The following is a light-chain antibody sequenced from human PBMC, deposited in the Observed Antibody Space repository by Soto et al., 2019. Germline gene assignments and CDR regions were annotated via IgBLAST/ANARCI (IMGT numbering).Light chain of an antibody. CDR1: QSVGSN. CDR3: QQYDSSRT. V-gene: IGKV3-20*01. J-gene: IGKJ1*01. Sequence: EIVMTQSPATLSVSPGERATLSCRASQSVGSNLAWYQQKPGQAPRLLIYGASSRATGIPDRFSGSGSGTDFTLTISRLEPEDFAVYYCQQYDSSRTFGQGTKV. CDR2: GAS.